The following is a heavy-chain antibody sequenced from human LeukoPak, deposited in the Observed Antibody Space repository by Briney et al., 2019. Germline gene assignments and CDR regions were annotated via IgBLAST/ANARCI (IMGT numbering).Heavy chain of an antibody. CDR2: ISGSGGSI. CDR1: GFTFSSYA. Sequence: GGSLRLSCAASGFTFSSYAMSWVRQAPGKGLEWVSAISGSGGSIYYADSVKGRFTISRDNSKNTLYLQMNSLRAEDTAVYYCAKDLRWGRYYYYGMDVWGQGTTVTVSS. V-gene: IGHV3-23*01. J-gene: IGHJ6*02. CDR3: AKDLRWGRYYYYGMDV. D-gene: IGHD3-16*01.